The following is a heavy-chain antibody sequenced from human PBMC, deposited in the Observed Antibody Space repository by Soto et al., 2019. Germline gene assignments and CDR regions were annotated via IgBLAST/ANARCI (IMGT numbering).Heavy chain of an antibody. V-gene: IGHV4-59*03. CDR3: AKYAPYRLAVDGTSDAFDI. CDR1: GGSISSYY. J-gene: IGHJ3*02. D-gene: IGHD6-19*01. CDR2: IYYSGST. Sequence: QVQLQESGPGLVQPSETLSLTCTVSGGSISSYYWSWIRQPPGKGLEWIAYIYYSGSTNYTRSLKSRVTISVATSKNPCSLKLSSVTAADTAVYFCAKYAPYRLAVDGTSDAFDIWGQGTMVTVSS.